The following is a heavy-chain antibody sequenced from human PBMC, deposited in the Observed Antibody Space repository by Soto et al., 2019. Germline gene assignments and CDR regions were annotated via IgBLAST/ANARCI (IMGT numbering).Heavy chain of an antibody. CDR1: GYTFTSYG. Sequence: ASVKVSCKASGYTFTSYGISWVRQAPGQGLEWMGWISAYNGNTNYAQKLQGRVTMTTDTSTSTAYMELRSLRSDDTAAYYCARDGGDDILTGYTYYYYYYGMDVWGRGTTVTVSS. D-gene: IGHD3-9*01. CDR2: ISAYNGNT. V-gene: IGHV1-18*01. J-gene: IGHJ6*02. CDR3: ARDGGDDILTGYTYYYYYYGMDV.